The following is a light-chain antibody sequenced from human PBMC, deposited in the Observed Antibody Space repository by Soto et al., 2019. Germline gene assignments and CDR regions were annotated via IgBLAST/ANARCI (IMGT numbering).Light chain of an antibody. CDR3: AALDDSLSGLNVV. J-gene: IGLJ2*01. CDR2: RNN. Sequence: QSVLTQPTSASGTPGQRVTISCSGSSSNIGSNYVYWYQQLPGTAPKLLIYRNNQRPSGVPDRFSGSKSGTSASLAISGLRSEDEADYYCAALDDSLSGLNVVFGGGTKLTVL. V-gene: IGLV1-47*01. CDR1: SSNIGSNY.